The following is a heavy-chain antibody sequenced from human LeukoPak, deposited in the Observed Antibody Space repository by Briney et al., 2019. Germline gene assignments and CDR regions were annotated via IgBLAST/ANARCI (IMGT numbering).Heavy chain of an antibody. D-gene: IGHD2-2*01. CDR3: ARNVVPAAIFLDY. CDR2: INHSGST. Sequence: PSETLSLTCAVYGGSFSGYYWSWIRQPPGKGLEWIGEINHSGSTNYNPSLKSRVTISVDTSKNQFSLKLSSVTAADTAVYYCARNVVPAAIFLDYWGQGTLVTVSS. V-gene: IGHV4-34*01. CDR1: GGSFSGYY. J-gene: IGHJ4*02.